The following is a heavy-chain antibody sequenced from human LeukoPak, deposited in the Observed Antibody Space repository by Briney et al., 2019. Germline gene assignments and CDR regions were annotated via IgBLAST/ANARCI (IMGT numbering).Heavy chain of an antibody. Sequence: PSETLSLTCTVSGGSISSSSYYWGWIRQPPGQGLEWIGSIYYSGSTYYNPSLKSRVTISVDTSKNQFSLKLSSVTAADTAVYYCATPSHDYGDYGAFDIWGQGTMVTVSS. CDR3: ATPSHDYGDYGAFDI. D-gene: IGHD4-17*01. CDR2: IYYSGST. V-gene: IGHV4-39*01. CDR1: GGSISSSSYY. J-gene: IGHJ3*02.